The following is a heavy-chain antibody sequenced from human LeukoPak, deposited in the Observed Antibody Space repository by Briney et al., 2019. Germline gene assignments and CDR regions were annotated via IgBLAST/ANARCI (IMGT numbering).Heavy chain of an antibody. CDR2: ISSSSSTI. Sequence: GGSLRLSCAASGFTFSNAWMSWVRQAPGKGLEWVSYISSSSSTIYYADSVKGRFTISRDNAKNSLYLQMNSLRAEDTAVYYCARRKAIDYWGQGTLVTVSS. J-gene: IGHJ4*02. CDR3: ARRKAIDY. V-gene: IGHV3-48*01. CDR1: GFTFSNAW.